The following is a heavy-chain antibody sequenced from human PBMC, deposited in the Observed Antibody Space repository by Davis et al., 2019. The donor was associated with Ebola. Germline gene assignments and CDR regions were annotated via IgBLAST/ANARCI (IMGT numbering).Heavy chain of an antibody. CDR2: IDSSDSTI. CDR1: GYTFNRYE. CDR3: ARDVGVVQAAMTLEV. J-gene: IGHJ6*02. Sequence: GESLKISCAASGYTFNRYEMNWVRQAPGKGPEWVSYIDSSDSTIYYADSVKGRFTISRDNAKNSLYLQMNSLRAEDTAVYYCARDVGVVQAAMTLEVWGPGTTVTVSS. V-gene: IGHV3-48*03. D-gene: IGHD2-2*01.